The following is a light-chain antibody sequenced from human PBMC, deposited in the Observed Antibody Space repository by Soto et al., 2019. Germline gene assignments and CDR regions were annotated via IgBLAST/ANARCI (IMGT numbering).Light chain of an antibody. CDR1: SSDVGGYNY. CDR2: DVS. CDR3: SSYTSSSTYG. V-gene: IGLV2-14*01. J-gene: IGLJ1*01. Sequence: QSVLTQPASVSGSPGQSIAISCTGASSDVGGYNYVSWYQQHPGKAPRLMIYDVSNRPSGVSDRFSGSKSGNTASLTISGLQAEDEAEYYCSSYTSSSTYGFGTGTKVTVL.